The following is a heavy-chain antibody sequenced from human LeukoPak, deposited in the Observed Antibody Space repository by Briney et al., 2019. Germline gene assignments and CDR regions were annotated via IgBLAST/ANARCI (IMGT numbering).Heavy chain of an antibody. J-gene: IGHJ4*02. D-gene: IGHD2-8*01. CDR2: ISSSGTA. V-gene: IGHV4-39*07. CDR3: AGLGVMVLVYQFEY. CDR1: GGSITSTKYF. Sequence: SETLSLTCAVSGGSITSTKYFWGWIRQPPGKELELIGIISSSGTADYNPSLKSRVSISTYTSKNQFSLKRTSVTAADTAVYYCAGLGVMVLVYQFEYWGRGTPVTVSS.